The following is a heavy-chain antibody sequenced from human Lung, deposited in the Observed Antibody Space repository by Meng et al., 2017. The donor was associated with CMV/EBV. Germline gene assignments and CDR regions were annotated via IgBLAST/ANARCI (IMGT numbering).Heavy chain of an antibody. J-gene: IGHJ4*02. V-gene: IGHV1-2*02. CDR1: GYTFTDYY. CDR3: ARDGKWELKD. CDR2: INPKNGGGST. D-gene: IGHD1-26*01. Sequence: KASGYTFTDYYIHWVRQAPEQGLEWMGWINPKNGGGSTKYAQKFQGRITMTRDTSISTAYMELNRLGFDDTAVYYCARDGKWELKDWGQGTLVTVSS.